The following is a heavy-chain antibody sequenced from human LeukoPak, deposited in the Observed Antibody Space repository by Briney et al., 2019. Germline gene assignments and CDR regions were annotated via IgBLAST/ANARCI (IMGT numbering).Heavy chain of an antibody. D-gene: IGHD6-6*01. CDR2: IYRDDTT. CDR1: GFTVSTNY. V-gene: IGHV3-53*01. J-gene: IGHJ4*02. Sequence: GGSLRLSCAASGFTVSTNYMSWVRQAPGKGLEWVSVIYRDDTTYYADSVKGRFTISRDNSKNTLYLQMSSVRAEDTAVYYCARDVSCDYWGQGTLVTVSS. CDR3: ARDVSCDY.